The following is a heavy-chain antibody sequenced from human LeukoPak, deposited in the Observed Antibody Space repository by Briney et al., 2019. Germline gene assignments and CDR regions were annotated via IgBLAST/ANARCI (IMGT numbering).Heavy chain of an antibody. CDR1: GGSFSGYY. D-gene: IGHD6-19*01. CDR3: ASTAVAGTDAFDP. V-gene: IGHV4-34*01. J-gene: IGHJ5*02. CDR2: INHSGST. Sequence: PSETLSLTCAVYGGSFSGYYWSWIRQPPGKGLEWIGEINHSGSTNYNPSLKSRVTISVDTSKNQFSLKLSSVTAADTAVYYCASTAVAGTDAFDPWGQGTLVTVSS.